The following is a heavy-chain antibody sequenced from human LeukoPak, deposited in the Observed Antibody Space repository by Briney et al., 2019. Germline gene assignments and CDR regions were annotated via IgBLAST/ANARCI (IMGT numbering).Heavy chain of an antibody. V-gene: IGHV3-21*04. CDR1: GFTFRTYT. Sequence: GGSLRLSCAASGFTFRTYTMKWVRQGPGKGLEWVSSISSDNNILYADSVKGRFTISRDNAKNSLSLQMQSLRAEDTAMYYCTRWYGGPNGFDYWGQGTMVTVSS. CDR2: ISSDNNI. J-gene: IGHJ3*01. D-gene: IGHD3-10*01. CDR3: TRWYGGPNGFDY.